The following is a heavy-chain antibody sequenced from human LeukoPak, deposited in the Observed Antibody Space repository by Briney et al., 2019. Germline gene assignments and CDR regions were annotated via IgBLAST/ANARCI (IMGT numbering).Heavy chain of an antibody. J-gene: IGHJ4*02. CDR1: GFTFSSYS. CDR3: AKSPFRGVIITYFDY. Sequence: GGSLRLSCGASGFTFSSYSLNWVRQAPGKGLEWVSSISGSSSYIYYADSVRGRFTISRDNARRSVYLQMNSLRAEDTAVYYCAKSPFRGVIITYFDYWGQGTLVTVSS. D-gene: IGHD3-10*01. V-gene: IGHV3-21*04. CDR2: ISGSSSYI.